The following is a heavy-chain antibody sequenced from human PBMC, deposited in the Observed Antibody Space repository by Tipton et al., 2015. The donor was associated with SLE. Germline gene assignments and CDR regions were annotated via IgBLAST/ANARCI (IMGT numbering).Heavy chain of an antibody. Sequence: SLRLSCAASGFTFSSYSMNWVRQAPGKGLGWVSSISSSSSYIYYADSVKGRFTISRDNAKNSLYLQMNSLRAEDTAVYYCARVRGVGELAFDYWGQGTLVTVSS. D-gene: IGHD3-10*01. J-gene: IGHJ4*02. CDR1: GFTFSSYS. V-gene: IGHV3-21*01. CDR3: ARVRGVGELAFDY. CDR2: ISSSSSYI.